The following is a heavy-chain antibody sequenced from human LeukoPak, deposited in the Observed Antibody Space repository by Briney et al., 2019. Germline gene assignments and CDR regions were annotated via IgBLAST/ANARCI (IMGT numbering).Heavy chain of an antibody. V-gene: IGHV4-4*07. Sequence: SETLSLTCTVSGGSISSYYWSWIRQPAGKGLEWIGRIYTSGSTNYNPSLKSRVTISVDTSKNQFSLKLSSVTAADTAVYYCARETIFGVVNSFDYWGQGTLVTVSS. CDR2: IYTSGST. D-gene: IGHD3-3*01. CDR1: GGSISSYY. J-gene: IGHJ4*02. CDR3: ARETIFGVVNSFDY.